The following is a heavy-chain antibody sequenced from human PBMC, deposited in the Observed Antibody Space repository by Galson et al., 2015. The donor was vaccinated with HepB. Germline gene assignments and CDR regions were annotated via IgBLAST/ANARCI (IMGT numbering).Heavy chain of an antibody. J-gene: IGHJ6*02. D-gene: IGHD3-3*01. CDR2: ISAYNGHT. Sequence: SVKVSCKASGYTFTNYGVTWVRQAPGQGLEWMGWISAYNGHTDYAQKLQDRVTMTTDTSTSTVYMELSSLRSEDTAVYYCARNYDFWSGHYPPYYGMDVWGQGTTVTVSS. CDR1: GYTFTNYG. V-gene: IGHV1-18*01. CDR3: ARNYDFWSGHYPPYYGMDV.